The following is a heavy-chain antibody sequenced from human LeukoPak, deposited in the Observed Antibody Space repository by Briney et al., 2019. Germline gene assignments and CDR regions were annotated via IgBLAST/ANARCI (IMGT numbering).Heavy chain of an antibody. V-gene: IGHV5-10-1*01. CDR3: ARHDGRDLGYLDH. CDR2: IDPSDSYT. D-gene: IGHD3-16*02. Sequence: GESLRISFKGSGYRFTSYWISWVRPMRGKGMAWMGRIDPSDSYTNYSPSFQGHVTISADKSINTAYLQWSSLKASDTAMYYCARHDGRDLGYLDHWGQGTLVTVSS. J-gene: IGHJ5*02. CDR1: GYRFTSYW.